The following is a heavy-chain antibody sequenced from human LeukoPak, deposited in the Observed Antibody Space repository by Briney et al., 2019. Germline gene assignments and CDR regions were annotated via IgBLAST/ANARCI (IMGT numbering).Heavy chain of an antibody. Sequence: SETLSLTCTVSGGSISSGGYYWSWIRQHPGKGLEWIGYIYYSGSTYYNPSPKSRVTISVDTSKNQFSLKLSSVTAADTAVYYCAREGYVFGQLVDYWGQGTLVTVSS. D-gene: IGHD6-13*01. CDR2: IYYSGST. CDR1: GGSISSGGYY. V-gene: IGHV4-31*03. J-gene: IGHJ4*02. CDR3: AREGYVFGQLVDY.